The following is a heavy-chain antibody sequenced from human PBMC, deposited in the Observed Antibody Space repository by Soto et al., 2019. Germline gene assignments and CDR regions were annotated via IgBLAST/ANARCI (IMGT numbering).Heavy chain of an antibody. J-gene: IGHJ6*02. V-gene: IGHV3-33*01. CDR1: GFTLSSYG. CDR3: ARGDNWNPQDYYYYYGMDV. CDR2: IWYDGSNK. Sequence: GGSLRLSCAASGFTLSSYGMHWVRQAPGKGLEWVAVIWYDGSNKYYADSVKGRFTISRDNSKNTLYLQMNSLRAEDTAVYYCARGDNWNPQDYYYYYGMDVWGQGTTVTV. D-gene: IGHD1-20*01.